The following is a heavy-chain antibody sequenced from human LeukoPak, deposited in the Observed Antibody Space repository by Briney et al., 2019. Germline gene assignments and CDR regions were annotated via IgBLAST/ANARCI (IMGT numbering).Heavy chain of an antibody. J-gene: IGHJ6*02. Sequence: SETLSLTCTVSGYSISSGYYWGWIRQPPGKGLEWIGSIYHSGSTYYNPSLKSRVTISVDTSKNQFSLKLSSVTAADTAVYYCARVSSIAAAGTGYYYYGMDVWGQGTTVTVSS. CDR1: GYSISSGYY. CDR2: IYHSGST. CDR3: ARVSSIAAAGTGYYYYGMDV. D-gene: IGHD6-13*01. V-gene: IGHV4-38-2*02.